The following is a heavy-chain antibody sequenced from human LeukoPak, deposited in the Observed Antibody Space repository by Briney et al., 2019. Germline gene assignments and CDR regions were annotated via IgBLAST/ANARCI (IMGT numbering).Heavy chain of an antibody. Sequence: ASVKVSCKASGYTFTGYYMHWVRQAPGQGLEWMGWINPNSGGPNYAQKFQGRVTMTRDTSIRTAYMELSRLRSDDTAVYYCARALRKDIVVVPAAMARSPLDYWGQGTLVTVSS. J-gene: IGHJ4*02. D-gene: IGHD2-2*01. CDR2: INPNSGGP. CDR1: GYTFTGYY. V-gene: IGHV1-2*02. CDR3: ARALRKDIVVVPAAMARSPLDY.